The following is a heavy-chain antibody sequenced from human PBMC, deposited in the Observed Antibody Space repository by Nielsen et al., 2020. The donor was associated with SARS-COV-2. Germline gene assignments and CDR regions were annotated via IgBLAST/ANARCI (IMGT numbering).Heavy chain of an antibody. CDR2: ISYDGSDK. CDR3: VTGGQWLVRHPYGMEV. J-gene: IGHJ6*02. Sequence: GESLKITCAADGLTFRNYGMPWVRQAPGKGLEWVAVISYDGSDKYYADSVKGRFTISRDNSKNTLYLHMNSLRAEDTAVYYCVTGGQWLVRHPYGMEVWGQGTTVTVTS. CDR1: GLTFRNYG. V-gene: IGHV3-30*03. D-gene: IGHD6-19*01.